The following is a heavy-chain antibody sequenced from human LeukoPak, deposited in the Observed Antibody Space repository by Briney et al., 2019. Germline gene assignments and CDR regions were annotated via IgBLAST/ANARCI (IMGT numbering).Heavy chain of an antibody. CDR1: GASISSNNYY. D-gene: IGHD3-10*01. Sequence: SETLSLTCTVSGASISSNNYYWGWVRQPPGKGLEWIGYIHYSGSTNYNPSLKSRVTISVHTSKNQFSLKLSSVTAADTAVYYCARLTKNDSGSYRFGKKKRGYMDVWGKGTTVTISS. J-gene: IGHJ6*03. CDR3: ARLTKNDSGSYRFGKKKRGYMDV. V-gene: IGHV4-39*07. CDR2: IHYSGST.